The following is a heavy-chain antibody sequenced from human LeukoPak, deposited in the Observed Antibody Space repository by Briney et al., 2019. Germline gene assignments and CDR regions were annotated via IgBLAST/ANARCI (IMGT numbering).Heavy chain of an antibody. J-gene: IGHJ3*02. Sequence: ASVKVSCKASGYTFTSYAMHWVRQAPGKRLEWMGWINAGNGNTKYSQKFQGRVTITRDTCASTAYMELSSLRSEDTAVYYCARESPSGNTYYYGSGSYYRFDAFDIWGQGTMVTVSS. CDR3: ARESPSGNTYYYGSGSYYRFDAFDI. D-gene: IGHD3-10*01. CDR1: GYTFTSYA. CDR2: INAGNGNT. V-gene: IGHV1-3*01.